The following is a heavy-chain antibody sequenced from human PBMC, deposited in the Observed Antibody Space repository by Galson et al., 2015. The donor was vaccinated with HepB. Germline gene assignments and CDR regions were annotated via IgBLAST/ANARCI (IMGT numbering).Heavy chain of an antibody. D-gene: IGHD2-15*01. J-gene: IGHJ4*02. CDR3: ARESTNNTYCLGGPCPFYIDS. CDR2: IYTSDDT. Sequence: SETLSLTCTVSAASISGYYWNWIRQPAGNGLEWIGRIYTSDDTNYNPSLKSRATISLDTSKKQFSLKLTAVTAADTAVYYCARESTNNTYCLGGPCPFYIDSWGQGTLVTVSS. CDR1: AASISGYY. V-gene: IGHV4-4*07.